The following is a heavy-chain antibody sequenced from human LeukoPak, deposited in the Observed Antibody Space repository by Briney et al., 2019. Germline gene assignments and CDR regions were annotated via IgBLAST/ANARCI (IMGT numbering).Heavy chain of an antibody. CDR1: GFIFSSYG. CDR2: IRYDGSNK. CDR3: AKDSSSWSLDY. Sequence: GGSLRLSCAASGFIFSSYGIHWVRQAPGKGLEWVAIIRYDGSNKYNADSVKGRFTISRDNSKNTLYLQMNSLRAEDTAVYYCAKDSSSWSLDYWGQGTLVTVSS. D-gene: IGHD6-13*01. V-gene: IGHV3-30*02. J-gene: IGHJ4*02.